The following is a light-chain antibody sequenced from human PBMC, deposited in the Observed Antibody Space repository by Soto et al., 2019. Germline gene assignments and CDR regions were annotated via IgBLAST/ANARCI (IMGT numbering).Light chain of an antibody. CDR1: SGDFAGYNY. V-gene: IGLV2-14*01. Sequence: QSVLTQPASVSGSPGQSITVSCTGTSGDFAGYNYVSWYQQHPGKAPKLMIYEVSNRPSGVSNRFSGSKSGNTASLTISGHQAEDEADYFCSSYTSSSTLDVVFGGGTKLTVL. CDR3: SSYTSSSTLDVV. J-gene: IGLJ2*01. CDR2: EVS.